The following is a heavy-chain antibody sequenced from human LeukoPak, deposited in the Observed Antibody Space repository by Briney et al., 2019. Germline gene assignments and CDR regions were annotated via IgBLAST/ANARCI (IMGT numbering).Heavy chain of an antibody. J-gene: IGHJ4*02. Sequence: GGSLRLSCAASGFTFSSYEMNWVRQAPGKGPEWGWYISCSGSTIYYADAVRRRFTVSRDNAKNSLYLQMTSLRAEDTAVYYCARGRVQYYWGQGTLVTASS. CDR2: ISCSGSTI. V-gene: IGHV3-48*03. CDR3: ARGRVQYY. CDR1: GFTFSSYE.